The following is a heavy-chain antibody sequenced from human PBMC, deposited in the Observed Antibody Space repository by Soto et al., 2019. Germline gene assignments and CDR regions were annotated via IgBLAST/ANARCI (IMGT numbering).Heavy chain of an antibody. Sequence: ASVKVSCKASGGTFSSYAISWVRQAPGQGLEWMGGIIPIFGTANYAQKFQGRVTITADESTSTAYMELSSLRSEDTAVYYCASISSSKYYFDYCGQGTLVTVYS. CDR3: ASISSSKYYFDY. CDR1: GGTFSSYA. J-gene: IGHJ4*02. CDR2: IIPIFGTA. V-gene: IGHV1-69*13. D-gene: IGHD6-13*01.